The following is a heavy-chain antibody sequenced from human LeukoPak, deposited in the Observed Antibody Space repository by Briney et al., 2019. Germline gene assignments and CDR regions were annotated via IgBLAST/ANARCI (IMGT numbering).Heavy chain of an antibody. CDR2: IYYSGST. V-gene: IGHV4-59*01. CDR1: GGSISSYH. D-gene: IGHD6-6*01. Sequence: SETLSLTCTVSGGSISSYHWSWIRQPPGKGLEWIGYIYYSGSTNYNPSLKSRVTISVDTSKNQFSLKLSSVTAADTAVYYCARAIAARRFDYWGQGTLVTVSS. CDR3: ARAIAARRFDY. J-gene: IGHJ4*02.